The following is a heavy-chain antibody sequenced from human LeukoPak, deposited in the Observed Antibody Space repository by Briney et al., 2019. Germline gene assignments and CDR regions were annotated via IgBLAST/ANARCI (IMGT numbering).Heavy chain of an antibody. CDR1: GYTFTSYG. D-gene: IGHD3-9*01. J-gene: IGHJ4*02. CDR2: ISAYNGNT. CDR3: ARIAGTFDWLFPLIDY. Sequence: GASVKVSCKASGYTFTSYGISWVRQAPGQGLEWMGWISAYNGNTNYAQKLQGRVTMTTDTSTSTAYMELRSLRSDDTAVYYCARIAGTFDWLFPLIDYWGQGTLATVSS. V-gene: IGHV1-18*01.